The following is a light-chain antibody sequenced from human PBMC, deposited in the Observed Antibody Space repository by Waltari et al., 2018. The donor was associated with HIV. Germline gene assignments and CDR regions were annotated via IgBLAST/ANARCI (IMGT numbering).Light chain of an antibody. CDR1: SSDVGGSNY. Sequence: QSALTQPASVSGSPGQSITISCTGTSSDVGGSNYVAWYQQHPGKAPKLMIYDVSNRPSGVSNRFSGSKSGNTASLTISVLQAEDEADYYCSSYTSSSTFWVFGGGTKLTVL. V-gene: IGLV2-14*03. CDR2: DVS. CDR3: SSYTSSSTFWV. J-gene: IGLJ3*02.